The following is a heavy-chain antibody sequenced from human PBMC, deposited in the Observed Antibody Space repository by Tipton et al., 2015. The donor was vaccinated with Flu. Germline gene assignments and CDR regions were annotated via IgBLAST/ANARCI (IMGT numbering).Heavy chain of an antibody. CDR2: IHKTGST. V-gene: IGHV4-38-2*02. CDR1: GDSIGSDYY. J-gene: IGHJ4*02. CDR3: ARVPYYYDSSGYFFDY. D-gene: IGHD3-22*01. Sequence: TLSLTCSVSGDSIGSDYYWAWIRQPPGKGLEWIGNIHKTGSTYFNPSLRSRVTISVDTSKNQFSLKLSSVTAADTAVYYCARVPYYYDSSGYFFDYWGQGTLVTVSS.